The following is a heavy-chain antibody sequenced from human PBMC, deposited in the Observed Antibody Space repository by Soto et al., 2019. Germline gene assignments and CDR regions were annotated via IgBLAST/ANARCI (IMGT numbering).Heavy chain of an antibody. J-gene: IGHJ6*02. V-gene: IGHV3-23*01. CDR1: VFTFSSYA. CDR3: AKPYGGNSGAPYYYYGMDV. Sequence: GALRLSCAASVFTFSSYAMSWVRQAPGKGLEWVSAISGSGGSTYYADSAKGRFTISRDNSKNTLYLQMNSLRAEDTAVYYCAKPYGGNSGAPYYYYGMDVWGQGTTVTVSS. D-gene: IGHD4-17*01. CDR2: ISGSGGST.